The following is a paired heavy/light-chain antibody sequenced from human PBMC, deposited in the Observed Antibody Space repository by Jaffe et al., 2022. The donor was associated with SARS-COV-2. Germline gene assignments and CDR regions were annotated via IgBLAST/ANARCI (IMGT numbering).Light chain of an antibody. CDR3: AMYMGSGISV. Sequence: QTVVTQEPSFSVSPGGTVTLTCGLNSGSVSTSYYPSWYQQTPGQAPRTLIYNTNIRSSGVPDRFSGSILGNKAALTITGAQADDESDYYCAMYMGSGISVFGGGAKLTVL. CDR2: NTN. J-gene: IGLJ3*02. CDR1: SGSVSTSYY. V-gene: IGLV8-61*01.
Heavy chain of an antibody. CDR2: IKQDGSEK. Sequence: EVQLVESGGGLVQPGGSLRLSCAASGFTFGTYWMSWVRQAPGKGLEWVANIKQDGSEKYYVDSVKGRFTISRDNAKNSLFLQMSSLGAEDTAVYYCASGRAAHLFDNWGQGTLVTVSS. D-gene: IGHD6-13*01. CDR1: GFTFGTYW. J-gene: IGHJ4*02. V-gene: IGHV3-7*03. CDR3: ASGRAAHLFDN.